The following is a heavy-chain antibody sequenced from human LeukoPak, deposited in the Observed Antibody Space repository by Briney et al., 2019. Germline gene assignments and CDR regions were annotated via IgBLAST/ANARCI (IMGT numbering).Heavy chain of an antibody. CDR1: GYNFNTYA. V-gene: IGHV1-18*01. CDR3: AREFTKGFDY. Sequence: ASVKVSCRTSGYNFNTYAISWVRQAPGQGLEWMGWISAYNGNTNYAQKVQDRVTMTTDTSTSTVYMELRSLRSGDTAVYYCAREFTKGFDYWGQGTLVTVS. D-gene: IGHD2-8*01. CDR2: ISAYNGNT. J-gene: IGHJ4*02.